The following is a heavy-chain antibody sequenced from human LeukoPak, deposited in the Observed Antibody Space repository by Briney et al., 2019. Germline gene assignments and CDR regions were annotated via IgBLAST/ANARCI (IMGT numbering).Heavy chain of an antibody. Sequence: GGSLRLSCAASGFTFSSYAMSWVRQAPGKGLEWVSGISGSGGSTYYADSVKGRFTISRDNSKNTLYLQMNSLRSEDTAVYYCARDDEYDSGSVHWGQGTLVTVSS. J-gene: IGHJ5*02. D-gene: IGHD3-3*01. V-gene: IGHV3-23*01. CDR3: ARDDEYDSGSVH. CDR2: ISGSGGST. CDR1: GFTFSSYA.